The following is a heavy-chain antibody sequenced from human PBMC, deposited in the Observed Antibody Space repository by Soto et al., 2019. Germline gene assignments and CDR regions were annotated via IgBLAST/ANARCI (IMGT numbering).Heavy chain of an antibody. CDR3: ARHHVRGRTIAGAAEF. Sequence: QVQLQQWGAGLLKPSETLSLTCAVYGKSLSGYYWSWIRQPPGKALEWIGEINHSGNTNYNPSHKRRVTITVETTKNQLFLNLTSVTAADTAMYYCARHHVRGRTIAGAAEFWGQVTLLTVSS. V-gene: IGHV4-34*01. J-gene: IGHJ4*02. CDR2: INHSGNT. D-gene: IGHD1-26*01. CDR1: GKSLSGYY.